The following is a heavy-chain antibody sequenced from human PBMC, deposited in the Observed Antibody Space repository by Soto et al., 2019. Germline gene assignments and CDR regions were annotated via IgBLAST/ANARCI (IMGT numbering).Heavy chain of an antibody. CDR2: IYPSDSDT. CDR3: ARGGVSTRTFDY. Sequence: PGESLKISCNGAGYNFAGYWIAWVSQMPGKGLELMGIIYPSDSDTRYRPSFQGQATISADKSISSAYLQWSSLRASDTAMYYCARGGVSTRTFDYWGQGTPVTVSS. J-gene: IGHJ4*02. CDR1: GYNFAGYW. D-gene: IGHD3-3*01. V-gene: IGHV5-51*01.